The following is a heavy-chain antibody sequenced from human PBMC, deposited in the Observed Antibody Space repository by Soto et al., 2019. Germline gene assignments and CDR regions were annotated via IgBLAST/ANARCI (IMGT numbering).Heavy chain of an antibody. CDR1: GGTFSSYA. J-gene: IGHJ5*02. V-gene: IGHV1-69*06. Sequence: QVQLVQSGAEVKKPGSSVKVSCKASGGTFSSYAISWVRQAPGQGLEWMGGIIPIFGTANYAQKFQGRVRITADKSTSTAYMELSSLRYEDTAVYYCARDGSSGWYEWWFDPWGQGTLVTVSS. CDR3: ARDGSSGWYEWWFDP. CDR2: IIPIFGTA. D-gene: IGHD6-19*01.